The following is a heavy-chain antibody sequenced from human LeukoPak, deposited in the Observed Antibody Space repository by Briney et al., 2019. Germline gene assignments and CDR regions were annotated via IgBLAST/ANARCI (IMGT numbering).Heavy chain of an antibody. J-gene: IGHJ6*02. CDR1: GFTFDDYA. V-gene: IGHV3-9*01. Sequence: QAGRSLRLSCAASGFTFDDYAMHWVRQAPGKGLEWVSGISWNSGSIGYADSVKGRFTISRDNAKNSLYLQMNSLRAEDTALYYCAKQGYYYYGMDVWGQGTTVTVSS. CDR2: ISWNSGSI. CDR3: AKQGYYYYGMDV.